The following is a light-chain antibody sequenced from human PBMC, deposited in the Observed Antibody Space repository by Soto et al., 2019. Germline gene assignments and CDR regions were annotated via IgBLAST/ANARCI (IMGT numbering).Light chain of an antibody. CDR3: QQYERYST. CDR2: DGS. Sequence: DIQMTQSPSTLSASVGDRVTITCRASQTISKWLAWYQQKPGKAPNLLIYDGSTLESGVPSRFSGSGSGTEFTLTISGLQPEDSATYYCQQYERYSTFGQGTKVDIK. V-gene: IGKV1-5*01. J-gene: IGKJ1*01. CDR1: QTISKW.